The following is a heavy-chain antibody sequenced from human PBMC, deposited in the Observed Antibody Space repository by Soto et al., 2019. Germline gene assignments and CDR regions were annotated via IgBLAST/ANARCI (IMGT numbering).Heavy chain of an antibody. V-gene: IGHV3-9*01. D-gene: IGHD2-21*01. Sequence: EVQLVESGGGLVQPGRSLRLSCAASGFTFDDYAMHWVRQAPGKGLEWVSGISWNSGTIGYADSVKGRFTISRDNAKNSLYLQMNSLRAEDTALYYCSKGEFRQNFWYFDLWGRGTLVTVSS. CDR3: SKGEFRQNFWYFDL. CDR1: GFTFDDYA. CDR2: ISWNSGTI. J-gene: IGHJ2*01.